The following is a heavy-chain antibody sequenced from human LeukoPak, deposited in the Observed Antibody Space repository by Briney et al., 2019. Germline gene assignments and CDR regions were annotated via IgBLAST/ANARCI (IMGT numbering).Heavy chain of an antibody. J-gene: IGHJ6*03. Sequence: GGSLRLSCAASGFTFSSYAMSWVRQAPGKGLEWVSAISGSGGSTYYADSVKGRFTISRDNSGSTLYLQINSLGAEDTAVYYCAKPPANNRRSYYYMDVWGKGTTVIVSS. CDR3: AKPPANNRRSYYYMDV. V-gene: IGHV3-23*01. D-gene: IGHD1/OR15-1a*01. CDR2: ISGSGGST. CDR1: GFTFSSYA.